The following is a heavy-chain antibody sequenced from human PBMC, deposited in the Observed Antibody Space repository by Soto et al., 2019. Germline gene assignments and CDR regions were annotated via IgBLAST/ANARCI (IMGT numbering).Heavy chain of an antibody. CDR2: ISYDGSNK. V-gene: IGHV3-30*18. D-gene: IGHD2-2*01. CDR1: EFTFTTYG. J-gene: IGHJ4*02. CDR3: AKDRGYCSSTICFNIPDFDY. Sequence: RGSLRLACATSEFTFTTYGMNWVGQAPGKGLEWVAVISYDGSNKLYADSVRGRFAISRDNSKNTLYLQMDSLRPEDTAVYYCAKDRGYCSSTICFNIPDFDYWGQGAPVTVSS.